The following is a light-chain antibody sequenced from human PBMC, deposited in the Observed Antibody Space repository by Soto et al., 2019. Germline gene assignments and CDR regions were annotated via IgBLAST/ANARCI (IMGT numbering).Light chain of an antibody. CDR1: STNIGAGYD. CDR3: QSYDSGLSVV. J-gene: IGLJ3*02. V-gene: IGLV1-40*01. CDR2: ENN. Sequence: QLVLTQPPSVSGAPGQRVTISCTGSSTNIGAGYDVHWYQQSPGKGPKLLIFENNKRPSGVPDRFSGSKSGTSASLAITGLLAEDEADYYCQSYDSGLSVVFGGGTKLTVL.